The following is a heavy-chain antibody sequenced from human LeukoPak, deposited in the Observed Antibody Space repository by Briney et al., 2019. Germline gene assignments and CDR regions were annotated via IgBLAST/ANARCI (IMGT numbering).Heavy chain of an antibody. V-gene: IGHV4-59*08. Sequence: KPSETLSLTCTISGGSISSYYWSWIRQPPGKGLEWLGYIYYSGSTNYNPSLKSRLTISVDTSKNQFSLKLGSVTAADTAVYYCARGAAGGEFDYWGQGTLVTVSS. J-gene: IGHJ4*02. CDR3: ARGAAGGEFDY. D-gene: IGHD6-13*01. CDR2: IYYSGST. CDR1: GGSISSYY.